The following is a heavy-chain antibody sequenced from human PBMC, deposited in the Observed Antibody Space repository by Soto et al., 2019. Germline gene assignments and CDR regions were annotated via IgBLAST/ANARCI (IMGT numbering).Heavy chain of an antibody. Sequence: SVKVSCKASGGPFSSNAISWVRQAPGQGVEWMGGIIPVFNTANYAQKFQGRVTITADESTSTAYMELSSLRSEDTAVYYCAREGGSYSGGTYNWFDPWGQGTMVTVSS. CDR3: AREGGSYSGGTYNWFDP. V-gene: IGHV1-69*13. CDR1: GGPFSSNA. D-gene: IGHD1-26*01. J-gene: IGHJ5*02. CDR2: IIPVFNTA.